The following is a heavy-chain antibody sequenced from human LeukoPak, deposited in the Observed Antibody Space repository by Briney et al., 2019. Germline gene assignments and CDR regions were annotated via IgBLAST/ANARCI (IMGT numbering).Heavy chain of an antibody. Sequence: GGSLRLSCTASGFTFRNFAMTWVRQAPGKGLEWVAVISYDGSNKYYADSVKGRFTISRDNSKNTLYLQMNSLRAEDTAVYYCARVMKWELIDYWGQGTLVTVSS. J-gene: IGHJ4*02. CDR1: GFTFRNFA. V-gene: IGHV3-30*04. D-gene: IGHD1-26*01. CDR3: ARVMKWELIDY. CDR2: ISYDGSNK.